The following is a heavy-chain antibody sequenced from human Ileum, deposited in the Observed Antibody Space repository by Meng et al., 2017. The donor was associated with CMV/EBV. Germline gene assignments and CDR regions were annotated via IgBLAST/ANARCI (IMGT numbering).Heavy chain of an antibody. CDR1: GYSFNSYW. D-gene: IGHD1-26*01. Sequence: GESLKISCKGSGYSFNSYWIGWVRQMPGKGLEWMGIIYPGDSDTRYRPSFQGQVTISADKSISTAYLQWSSLTASDTAMYYCARRYGVGATDDAFDIWGQGTMVTVSS. CDR3: ARRYGVGATDDAFDI. CDR2: IYPGDSDT. J-gene: IGHJ3*02. V-gene: IGHV5-51*01.